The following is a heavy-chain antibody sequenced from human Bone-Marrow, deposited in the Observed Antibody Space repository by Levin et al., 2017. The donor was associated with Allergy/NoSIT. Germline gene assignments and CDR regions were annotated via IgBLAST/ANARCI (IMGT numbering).Heavy chain of an antibody. CDR2: IRDSGRT. D-gene: IGHD2-15*01. V-gene: IGHV3-53*01. CDR1: GLAVSREY. CDR3: ARVGWFRGDVYFFDF. J-gene: IGHJ4*02. Sequence: HSGGSLRLSCAASGLAVSREYMTWVRQAPGKGLEWVSLIRDSGRTDYGDSVKGRFTISRDNVDNTLYLEMSNLRAEDSAVYYCARVGWFRGDVYFFDFWGQGTLVTVSS.